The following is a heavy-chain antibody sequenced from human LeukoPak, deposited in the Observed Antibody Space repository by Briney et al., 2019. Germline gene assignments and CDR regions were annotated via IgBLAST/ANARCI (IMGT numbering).Heavy chain of an antibody. CDR3: AKDEGYYGSGSYPDY. CDR2: ISGSGGST. J-gene: IGHJ4*02. V-gene: IGHV3-23*01. D-gene: IGHD3-10*01. CDR1: GFTFSSYA. Sequence: GGSLRLSCAASGFTFSSYAISWVRQAPGKGLEWVSAISGSGGSTYYADSVKGRFTISRDNSKNTLYLQMNSLRAEDTAVYYCAKDEGYYGSGSYPDYWGPGNLVTVSS.